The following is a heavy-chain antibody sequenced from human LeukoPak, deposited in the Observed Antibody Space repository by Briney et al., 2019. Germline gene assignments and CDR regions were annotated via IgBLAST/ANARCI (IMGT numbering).Heavy chain of an antibody. J-gene: IGHJ4*02. V-gene: IGHV3-30*18. CDR2: ISDDGSNK. CDR1: GFTFSSYG. CDR3: AKNRVLLWSGDFDY. Sequence: GGSLRLSCAASGFTFSSYGMHWVRQAPGKGLEWVALISDDGSNKYYADSVKGRFTISRDNSKNTLYLQMNSLRAEDTAVYYCAKNRVLLWSGDFDYWGQGTLVTVSS. D-gene: IGHD3-10*01.